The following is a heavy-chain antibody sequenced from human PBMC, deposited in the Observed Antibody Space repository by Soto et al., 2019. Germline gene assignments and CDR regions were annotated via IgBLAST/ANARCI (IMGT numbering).Heavy chain of an antibody. J-gene: IGHJ5*02. Sequence: GGSLRLSCAASGFTFSSYAMSWVRQAPGKGLEWVSAISGSGGSTYYADSVKGRFTISRDNSKNTLYLQMNSLRAEDTAVYYCAKDPAAGPTCIAAAGTGLGPWGQGTLVTVSS. CDR1: GFTFSSYA. V-gene: IGHV3-23*01. CDR2: ISGSGGST. D-gene: IGHD6-13*01. CDR3: AKDPAAGPTCIAAAGTGLGP.